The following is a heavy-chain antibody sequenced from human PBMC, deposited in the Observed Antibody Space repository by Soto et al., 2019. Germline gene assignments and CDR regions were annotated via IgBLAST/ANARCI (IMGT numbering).Heavy chain of an antibody. Sequence: QVQLVESGGGVVQPGRSLRLSCAASGFTFSSYAMHWVRQAPGKGLEWVAVISYDGSNKYYADSVKGRFTISRDNSKNXXYLQMNSLRAEDTAVYYCARDPTDGELDYCYGMDVWGQGTTVTVSS. J-gene: IGHJ6*02. D-gene: IGHD1-1*01. CDR1: GFTFSSYA. CDR3: ARDPTDGELDYCYGMDV. CDR2: ISYDGSNK. V-gene: IGHV3-30-3*01.